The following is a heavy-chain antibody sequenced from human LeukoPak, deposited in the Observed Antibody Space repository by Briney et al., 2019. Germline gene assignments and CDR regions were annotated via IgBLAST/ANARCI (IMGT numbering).Heavy chain of an antibody. CDR1: GYTLTELS. J-gene: IGHJ5*02. D-gene: IGHD4-17*01. V-gene: IGHV1-24*01. CDR2: FDPEDGET. CDR3: ARGFPTVTTYWFDP. Sequence: ASVKVSCKVSGYTLTELSMHWVRQAPGKGLEWMGGFDPEDGETIYAQKFQGRVTMTEDTSTDTAYMELSSLRSEDTAVYYCARGFPTVTTYWFDPWGQGTLVTVSS.